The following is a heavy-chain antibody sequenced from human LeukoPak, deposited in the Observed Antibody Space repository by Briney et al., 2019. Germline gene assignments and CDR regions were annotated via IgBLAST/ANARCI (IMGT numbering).Heavy chain of an antibody. CDR3: ARPGQWHRYDAFDI. J-gene: IGHJ3*02. CDR1: GYRFTTYW. Sequence: GGSLKIPWKGPGYRFTTYWIDLVRQMPGKGLEWMRIINPGDSDTRYSPYLQGQVTISADQPISTAHLQWSSLKASDTAMYYCARPGQWHRYDAFDIWGQGTMVTVSS. V-gene: IGHV5-51*01. CDR2: INPGDSDT. D-gene: IGHD6-19*01.